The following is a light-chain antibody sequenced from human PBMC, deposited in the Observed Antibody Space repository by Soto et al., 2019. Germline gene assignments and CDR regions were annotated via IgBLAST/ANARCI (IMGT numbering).Light chain of an antibody. CDR3: QAWDSSFWV. CDR1: KLGDKY. Sequence: SYELTQPPSVSVSPGQTASITCSGDKLGDKYACWYQQKPGQSPVLVIYQDSKRPSGIPERFSGSNSGNTATLTISGTQAMDEADYYVQAWDSSFWVFGGGTKLTVL. V-gene: IGLV3-1*01. J-gene: IGLJ3*02. CDR2: QDS.